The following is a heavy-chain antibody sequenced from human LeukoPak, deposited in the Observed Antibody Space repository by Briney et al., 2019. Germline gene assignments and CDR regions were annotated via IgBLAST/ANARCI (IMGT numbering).Heavy chain of an antibody. CDR3: AREVGGQQQPWFDP. CDR2: IYYSGST. D-gene: IGHD6-13*01. Sequence: PSETLSLTCTVSGGSISSYYWSWLRQPSGKGLEWIGYIYYSGSTNYNPSLKSRVTISVDTSKNQFSLKLSSVTAADTAVYYCAREVGGQQQPWFDPWGQGTLVTVSS. CDR1: GGSISSYY. J-gene: IGHJ5*02. V-gene: IGHV4-59*01.